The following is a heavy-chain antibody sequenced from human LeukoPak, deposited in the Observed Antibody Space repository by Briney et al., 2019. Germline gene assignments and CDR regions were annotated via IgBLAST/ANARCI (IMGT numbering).Heavy chain of an antibody. J-gene: IGHJ1*01. V-gene: IGHV4-34*01. D-gene: IGHD3-9*01. Sequence: SETLSLTCAVYGGSFSGYYWSWIRQPPGKGLEWIGEINHSGSTNYNPSLKSRVTISVDTSKNQFSLKLGSVTAADTAVYYCARGPPYYDILTGYYNGKYFQHWGQGTLVTVSS. CDR3: ARGPPYYDILTGYYNGKYFQH. CDR2: INHSGST. CDR1: GGSFSGYY.